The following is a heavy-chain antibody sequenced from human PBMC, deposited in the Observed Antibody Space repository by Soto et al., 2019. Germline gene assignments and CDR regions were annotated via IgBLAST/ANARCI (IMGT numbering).Heavy chain of an antibody. Sequence: VQLQEAGPRLVKPSGTLSLTCAVSGCSISRRNRLSLVRQPPGKGLGWIGEIYHSGSTNYNPSLKSRVTISVDKSKNQFSLKLSSVTAADTAVYYCARVLGNDAFDIWGQGTMVTVSS. D-gene: IGHD3-3*02. CDR3: ARVLGNDAFDI. CDR2: IYHSGST. V-gene: IGHV4-4*02. CDR1: GCSISRRNR. J-gene: IGHJ3*02.